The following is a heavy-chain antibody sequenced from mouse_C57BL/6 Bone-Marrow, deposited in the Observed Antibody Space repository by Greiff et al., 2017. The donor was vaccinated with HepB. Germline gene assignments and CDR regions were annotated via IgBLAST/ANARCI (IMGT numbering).Heavy chain of an antibody. CDR2: IHPNSGST. V-gene: IGHV1-64*01. J-gene: IGHJ3*01. CDR3: ARSIRAWFAY. Sequence: VKLKQPGAELVKPGASVKLSCKASGYTFTSYWMHWVKQRPGQGLEWIGMIHPNSGSTNYNEKFKSKATLTVDKSSSTAYMQLSSLTSEDSAVYYCARSIRAWFAYWGQGTLVTVSA. CDR1: GYTFTSYW.